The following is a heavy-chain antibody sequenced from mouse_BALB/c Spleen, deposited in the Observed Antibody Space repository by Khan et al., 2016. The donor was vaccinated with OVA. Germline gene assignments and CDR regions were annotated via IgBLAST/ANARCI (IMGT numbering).Heavy chain of an antibody. CDR1: GFTFSTYS. V-gene: IGHV5-6*01. J-gene: IGHJ3*01. CDR2: ISSAGDYT. CDR3: ASHLTGSFAY. D-gene: IGHD4-1*01. Sequence: EVQLMESGGDLVRPGGSLKPSCSASGFTFSTYSMSWVRQTPDKRLEWVATISSAGDYTFFPDSVKGRFTISRDNARNNLYLQMSSLRSEDTAMYYCASHLTGSFAYWGQGTLVTVSA.